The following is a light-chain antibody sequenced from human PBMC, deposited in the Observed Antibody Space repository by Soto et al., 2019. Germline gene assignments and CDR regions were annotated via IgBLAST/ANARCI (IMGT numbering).Light chain of an antibody. V-gene: IGKV3-20*01. Sequence: EIVLTHSPGTLSLSPWERATLSCGASQSVSSSYLAWYQQKPGQVPRLLMSAASSRATGIPDRFSGSGSGTDFSLTISRLEPEDFAVYYCQQHGDSPITFGQGTRLEIK. CDR2: AAS. CDR1: QSVSSSY. CDR3: QQHGDSPIT. J-gene: IGKJ5*01.